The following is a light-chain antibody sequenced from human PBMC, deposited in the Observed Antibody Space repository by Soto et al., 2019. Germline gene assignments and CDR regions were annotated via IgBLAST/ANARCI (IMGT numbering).Light chain of an antibody. CDR2: WAS. CDR3: QQYYGLPLT. J-gene: IGKJ4*01. CDR1: QSVLYSSNNKNY. V-gene: IGKV4-1*01. Sequence: DIVMTQSPDSLAVSLGERATINCKSSQSVLYSSNNKNYLAWYKQKPGQPPKLLIYWASTRESGVPDRXSGSGSGTDFTLTISSLQAEDVAVYYCQQYYGLPLTFGGGTKVEIK.